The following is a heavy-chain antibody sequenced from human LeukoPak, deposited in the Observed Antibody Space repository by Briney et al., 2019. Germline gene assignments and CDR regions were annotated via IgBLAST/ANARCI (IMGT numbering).Heavy chain of an antibody. D-gene: IGHD6-6*01. Sequence: ASVKVSCTASGYAFISYDINWVRQATGQGLEWMGWMNPNSGNTGYAQKFQGRVTITRNTSISTAYMELSSLRSGDTAVYYCARGTAARRGRKYYYYYMDGWGQGTTVTVSS. CDR2: MNPNSGNT. CDR1: GYAFISYD. J-gene: IGHJ6*03. CDR3: ARGTAARRGRKYYYYYMDG. V-gene: IGHV1-8*01.